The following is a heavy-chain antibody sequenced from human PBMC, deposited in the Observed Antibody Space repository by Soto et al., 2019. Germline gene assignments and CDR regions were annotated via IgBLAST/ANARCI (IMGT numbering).Heavy chain of an antibody. J-gene: IGHJ4*02. CDR3: AHHLFGSRDGYNYLDY. D-gene: IGHD5-12*01. CDR1: GFSLSTSGVG. Sequence: GSGPTLVNPPQTRTLTCTFSGFSLSTSGVGVGWIRQPPGKALEWLALIYWDDDKRYSPSLKSRLTITKDTSKNQVVLTMTNMDPVDTATYYCAHHLFGSRDGYNYLDYWGQGTLVTVSS. V-gene: IGHV2-5*02. CDR2: IYWDDDK.